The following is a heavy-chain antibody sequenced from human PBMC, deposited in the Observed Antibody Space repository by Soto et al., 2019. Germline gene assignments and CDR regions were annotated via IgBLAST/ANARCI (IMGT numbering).Heavy chain of an antibody. CDR1: GYTFTSYA. J-gene: IGHJ6*02. D-gene: IGHD3-9*01. Sequence: ASVKVSCKASGYTFTSYAIHWVRQAPGQRLEWMGWINAGNGNTKYSQKFQGRVTITRDTSASTAYMELSSLRSEDTAVYYCARDPLYYDILTGRKDYYYYYGMDVWGQGTTVTVSS. CDR2: INAGNGNT. V-gene: IGHV1-3*01. CDR3: ARDPLYYDILTGRKDYYYYYGMDV.